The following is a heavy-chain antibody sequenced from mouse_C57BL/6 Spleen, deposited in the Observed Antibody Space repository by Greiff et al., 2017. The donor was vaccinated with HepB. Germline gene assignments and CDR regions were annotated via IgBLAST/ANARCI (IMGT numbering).Heavy chain of an antibody. J-gene: IGHJ4*01. D-gene: IGHD2-5*01. Sequence: EVQRVESGAELVRPGASVKLSCTASGFNIKDDYMHWVKQRPEQGLEWIGWIDPENGDTEYASKFQGKATITADTSSNTAYLQLSSLTSEDTAVYYCTRGIYSNYGAMDYWGQGTSVTVSS. CDR1: GFNIKDDY. V-gene: IGHV14-4*01. CDR3: TRGIYSNYGAMDY. CDR2: IDPENGDT.